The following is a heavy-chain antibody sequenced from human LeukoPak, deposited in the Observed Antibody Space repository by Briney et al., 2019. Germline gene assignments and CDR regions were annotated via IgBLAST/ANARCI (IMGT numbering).Heavy chain of an antibody. CDR3: AGTYYYDSGSDNWFDP. J-gene: IGHJ5*02. D-gene: IGHD3-10*01. Sequence: ASVEVSCKASGYTFTSYDINWVRQATGQGLEWMGWMNPNSGNTGYAQKFQGRVTMTRNTSISTAYMELSSLRSEDTAVYYCAGTYYYDSGSDNWFDPWGQGTLVTVSS. CDR1: GYTFTSYD. V-gene: IGHV1-8*01. CDR2: MNPNSGNT.